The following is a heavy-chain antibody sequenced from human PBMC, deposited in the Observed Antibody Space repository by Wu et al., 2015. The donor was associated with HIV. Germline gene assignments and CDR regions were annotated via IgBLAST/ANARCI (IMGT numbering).Heavy chain of an antibody. J-gene: IGHJ4*02. V-gene: IGHV1-69*13. CDR2: LIPMYGAA. D-gene: IGHD5-18*01. Sequence: QAHLLQSGAEVKKSGSSVRVSCKASGATFSNYALSWVRQAPGQGLEWMGRLIPMYGAADYAQKFQGRVTITADVSTNTAYMVVNSLTSDDTAVYYCAGGGGRTAMDPFDFWGQGTLVTVSP. CDR3: AGGGGRTAMDPFDF. CDR1: GATFSNYA.